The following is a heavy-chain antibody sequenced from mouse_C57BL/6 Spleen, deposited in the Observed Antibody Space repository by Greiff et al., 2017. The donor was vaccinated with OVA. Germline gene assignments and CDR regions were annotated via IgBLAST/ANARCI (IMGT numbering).Heavy chain of an antibody. V-gene: IGHV1-81*01. CDR3: ARVYSNYHDY. CDR2: IYPRSGNT. CDR1: GYTFTSYG. D-gene: IGHD2-5*01. Sequence: VKLMESGAELARPGASVKLSCKASGYTFTSYGISWVKQRTGQGLEWIGEIYPRSGNTYYNEKFKGKATLTADKSSSTAYMELRSLTSEDSAVYFCARVYSNYHDYWGQGTTLTVSS. J-gene: IGHJ2*01.